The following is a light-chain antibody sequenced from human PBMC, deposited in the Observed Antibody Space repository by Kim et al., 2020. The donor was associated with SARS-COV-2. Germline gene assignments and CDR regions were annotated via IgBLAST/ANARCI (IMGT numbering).Light chain of an antibody. V-gene: IGKV3-20*01. CDR2: DSS. Sequence: VLTQSPDTLSLSPGERATLSCRASQSVSSSFLAWYQHKPGQAPTLLIYDSSTRATGIPDRFTGSGSGIDFTLTISRLEPEDFALYFCQHFGGSSYTFGQGTKLEI. CDR1: QSVSSSF. CDR3: QHFGGSSYT. J-gene: IGKJ2*01.